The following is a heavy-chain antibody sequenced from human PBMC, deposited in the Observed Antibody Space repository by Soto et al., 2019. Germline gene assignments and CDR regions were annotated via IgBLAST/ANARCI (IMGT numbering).Heavy chain of an antibody. J-gene: IGHJ4*02. D-gene: IGHD1-26*01. Sequence: GGSLRLSXAASGFTFTSYAMSWVRLTPGKGLEWVSAISGSGSNTFYADSVRGRFTISRDNSKNTVFLQMNNLRAEDTAVYFCARDRATFDYWGQGTRVTVS. V-gene: IGHV3-23*01. CDR3: ARDRATFDY. CDR2: ISGSGSNT. CDR1: GFTFTSYA.